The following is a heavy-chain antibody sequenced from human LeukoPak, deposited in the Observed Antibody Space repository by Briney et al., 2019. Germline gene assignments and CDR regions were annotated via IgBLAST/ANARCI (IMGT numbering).Heavy chain of an antibody. CDR3: AKIAGTYSPDY. D-gene: IGHD1-26*01. CDR1: GFYFSDYY. V-gene: IGHV3-11*06. Sequence: GGSLRLSCAASGFYFSDYYMTWIRQAPGKGLEWVSYISSSGTYTNYADSVKGRFTISRDNAKKSLYLQMNSLGAEDTAVYYCAKIAGTYSPDYWGQGTLVTVSS. J-gene: IGHJ4*02. CDR2: ISSSGTYT.